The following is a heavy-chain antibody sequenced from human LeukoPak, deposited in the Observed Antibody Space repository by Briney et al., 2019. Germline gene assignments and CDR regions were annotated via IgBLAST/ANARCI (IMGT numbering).Heavy chain of an antibody. J-gene: IGHJ4*02. CDR3: AKDPRTGFDY. V-gene: IGHV3-7*03. CDR1: GFTLSSYW. Sequence: GGSLRLSCAASGFTLSSYWMSWVRQAPGKGLEWVANIKQDGSEKYYVDSVKGRFTISRDNAKNSLYLQMNSLRAEDTAVYYCAKDPRTGFDYWGQGTLVTVSS. D-gene: IGHD3/OR15-3a*01. CDR2: IKQDGSEK.